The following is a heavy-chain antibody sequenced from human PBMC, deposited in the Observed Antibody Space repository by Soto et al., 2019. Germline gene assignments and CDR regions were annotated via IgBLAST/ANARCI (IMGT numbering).Heavy chain of an antibody. CDR1: GFIFNYYD. V-gene: IGHV3-23*01. CDR3: ARTYYYDSTGYYRTFDY. D-gene: IGHD3-22*01. J-gene: IGHJ4*02. CDR2: ISGSDGST. Sequence: PGGSLRLSCATSGFIFNYYDTNWVRQAPGKRLEWLSAISGSDGSTYYADSVRGRFTISRDNVENTLYLQMNSLRVADTALYFCARTYYYDSTGYYRTFDYWGQGTLVTVSS.